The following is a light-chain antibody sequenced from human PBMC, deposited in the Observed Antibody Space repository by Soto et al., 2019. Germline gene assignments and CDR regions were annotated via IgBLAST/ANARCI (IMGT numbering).Light chain of an antibody. CDR2: AAS. V-gene: IGKV1-9*01. CDR3: QQLITYPFT. Sequence: DIQLTQSPSFLSASVGDRVTITCRASQGISSYVAWYQQKPGKATNVLTYAASTLQSGVPSRFSGRESGTDFTLTIRSLQPEDFATYYCQQLITYPFTCGPGTKVDIK. CDR1: QGISSY. J-gene: IGKJ3*01.